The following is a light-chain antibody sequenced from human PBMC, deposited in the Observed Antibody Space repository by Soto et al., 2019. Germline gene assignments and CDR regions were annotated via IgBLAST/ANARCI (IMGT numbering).Light chain of an antibody. CDR3: QQYNTSPLT. CDR2: KAS. Sequence: DIQMTQSPSTLSASVGGRVTITCRASQSISTWLAWYQQKPGKAPKLLIYKASSLEGGVPSRFSGGGSETEINITISSLQPDDFATYYYQQYNTSPLTFGGGTTVEIK. V-gene: IGKV1-5*03. J-gene: IGKJ4*01. CDR1: QSISTW.